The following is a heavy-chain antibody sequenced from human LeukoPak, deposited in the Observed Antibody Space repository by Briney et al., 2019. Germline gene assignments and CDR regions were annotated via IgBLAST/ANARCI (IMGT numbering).Heavy chain of an antibody. CDR1: GFTFSDYW. Sequence: GGSLRLSCEGSGFTFSDYWMHWVRQAPGKGLVWVSRINTDGSSSTYADSVKGRFTISRGNAKNSLYLQMNSLRAEDTAVYYCARGIATGVDFFDPWGQGTLLTVSS. D-gene: IGHD6-13*01. J-gene: IGHJ5*02. CDR3: ARGIATGVDFFDP. CDR2: INTDGSSS. V-gene: IGHV3-74*01.